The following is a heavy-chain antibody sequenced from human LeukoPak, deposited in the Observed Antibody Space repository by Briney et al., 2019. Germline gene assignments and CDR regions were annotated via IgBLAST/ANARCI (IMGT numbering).Heavy chain of an antibody. CDR3: ARHMEMTGTRGFSD. CDR1: GGSISNW. J-gene: IGHJ1*01. D-gene: IGHD3-3*01. Sequence: SETLSLTCAVSGGSISNWWSWVRQPPGKGLEWIGAIFQSGRTNYNPSLKSRVFISVDNAKYQFSLYLRSVHAADTAVYCWARHMEMTGTRGFSDWGQGTLVSVSS. V-gene: IGHV4-4*01. CDR2: IFQSGRT.